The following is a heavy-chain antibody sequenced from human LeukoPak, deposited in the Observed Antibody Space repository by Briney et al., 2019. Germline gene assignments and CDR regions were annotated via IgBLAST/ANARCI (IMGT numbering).Heavy chain of an antibody. Sequence: ASVKVSCKASGYTFTGYYMHWVRQAPGQGLEWMGWINPNSGGTNYAQKFQGRVTMTRDTSISTAYMELSRLRSDDTAVYYCASGRIAAAGRRNYYYYYMDVWGKGSTVTISS. J-gene: IGHJ6*03. V-gene: IGHV1-2*02. CDR3: ASGRIAAAGRRNYYYYYMDV. CDR1: GYTFTGYY. D-gene: IGHD6-13*01. CDR2: INPNSGGT.